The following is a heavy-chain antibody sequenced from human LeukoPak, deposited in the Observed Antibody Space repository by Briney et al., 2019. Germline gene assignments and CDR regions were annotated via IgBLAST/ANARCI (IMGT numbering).Heavy chain of an antibody. CDR2: IYYSGST. J-gene: IGHJ3*02. CDR3: ASMTTLTTHAFDI. V-gene: IGHV4-30-2*01. Sequence: PSETLSLTCAVSGGSISSSGHSWSWIRQPPGKGLEWNGYIYYSGSTYYNPSLKSRLTISVDRSKNQFPLKLSSVTAADTAVYFCASMTTLTTHAFDIWGRGTMVTVSS. CDR1: GGSISSSGHS. D-gene: IGHD4-17*01.